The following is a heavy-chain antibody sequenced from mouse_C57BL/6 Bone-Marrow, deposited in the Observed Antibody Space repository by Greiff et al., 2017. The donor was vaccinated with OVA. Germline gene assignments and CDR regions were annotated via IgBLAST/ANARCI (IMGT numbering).Heavy chain of an antibody. CDR3: VRQGEVYAMDD. J-gene: IGHJ4*01. CDR2: LRSKSNHYAT. V-gene: IGHV10-1*01. CDR1: GFSFNTYA. Sequence: EVQLVESGGGLVQPKGSLKLSCAASGFSFNTYAMNWVRQAPGKGLEWVARLRSKSNHYATSYADSLTDRFTISRDDSESMLYRQRNNVKTEDTARYYCVRQGEVYAMDDWGQGTSVTVSS.